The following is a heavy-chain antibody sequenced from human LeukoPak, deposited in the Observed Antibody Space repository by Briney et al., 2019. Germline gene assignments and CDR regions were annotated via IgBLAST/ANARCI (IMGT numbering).Heavy chain of an antibody. Sequence: PGRSLRLSCAASGFTFSSYGMHWVRQAPGKGLEGVAVIWYDGSNKYYADSVKGRFTISRDNSKNTLYLQMNSLRAEDTAVYYCAREGYYDILTGPKNNFDYWGQGTLVTVSS. D-gene: IGHD3-9*01. J-gene: IGHJ4*02. CDR2: IWYDGSNK. CDR3: AREGYYDILTGPKNNFDY. V-gene: IGHV3-33*01. CDR1: GFTFSSYG.